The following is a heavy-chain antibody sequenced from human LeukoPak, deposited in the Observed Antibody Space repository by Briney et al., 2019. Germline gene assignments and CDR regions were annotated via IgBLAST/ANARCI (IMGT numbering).Heavy chain of an antibody. D-gene: IGHD6-13*01. Sequence: GGSLRLSCAASGFTVSSNYMSWVRQAPGKGLEWVSVIYSGGSTYYSDSVKGRFTISRDNSKNTLYIQMNSLRAEDTAVYYCARGTYSSSWSFDYWGQGTLVTVSS. J-gene: IGHJ4*02. CDR3: ARGTYSSSWSFDY. CDR1: GFTVSSNY. V-gene: IGHV3-53*01. CDR2: IYSGGST.